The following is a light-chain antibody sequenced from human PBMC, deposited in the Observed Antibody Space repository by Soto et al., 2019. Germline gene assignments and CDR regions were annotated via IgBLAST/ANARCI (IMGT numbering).Light chain of an antibody. CDR2: EVS. CDR1: SSDVGGYNF. CDR3: SSYTTSTTVV. V-gene: IGLV2-14*03. Sequence: QFALTQHASVFGSPGQSITFSCTGTSSDVGGYNFVSWYQQHPGKAPKLMIYEVSSRPSGVSNRFSGSKSGNTASLTISGLQPEDEADYYCSSYTTSTTVVFGTGTKVT. J-gene: IGLJ1*01.